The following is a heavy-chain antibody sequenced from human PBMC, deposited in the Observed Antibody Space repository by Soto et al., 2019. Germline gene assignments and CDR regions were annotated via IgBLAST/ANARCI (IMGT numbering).Heavy chain of an antibody. CDR1: GGSVNSGGYS. Sequence: PSETLSLTCSVSGGSVNSGGYSWIWIRQPPGKGLEWIGFISPSGSPAYNPSLKSRVTISVDRSNNQISLELSSVTAADTAVYYCARGVLAWGPGTLVTVSS. J-gene: IGHJ5*02. CDR3: ARGVLA. D-gene: IGHD2-8*01. V-gene: IGHV4-30-2*01. CDR2: ISPSGSP.